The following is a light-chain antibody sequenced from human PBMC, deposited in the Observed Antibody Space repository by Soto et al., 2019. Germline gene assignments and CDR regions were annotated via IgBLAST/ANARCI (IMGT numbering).Light chain of an antibody. V-gene: IGKV1-8*01. CDR1: QGISSY. CDR2: AAS. Sequence: IHMAQCPSSFSASTGGRCTIAFRASQGISSYLAWYQQKPGKAPKLLIYAASTLQSGVPSRFSGSGSGTDFTLTISCLQSEDFATYYCQQYYSYPITFGGGTKVDNK. J-gene: IGKJ4*01. CDR3: QQYYSYPIT.